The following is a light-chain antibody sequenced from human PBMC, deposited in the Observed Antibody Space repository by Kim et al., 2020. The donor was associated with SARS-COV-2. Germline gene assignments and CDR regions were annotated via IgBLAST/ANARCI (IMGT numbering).Light chain of an antibody. V-gene: IGKV3-11*01. CDR3: QQRRKSIT. Sequence: SLSAGDGATLSCRASQSVDGYLAWLQQKPGQAPRLLISNASNRAAGVPARFSGSGSGTDFTLTISSLEPEDFAVYYCQQRRKSITFGQGTRLEIK. CDR1: QSVDGY. CDR2: NAS. J-gene: IGKJ5*01.